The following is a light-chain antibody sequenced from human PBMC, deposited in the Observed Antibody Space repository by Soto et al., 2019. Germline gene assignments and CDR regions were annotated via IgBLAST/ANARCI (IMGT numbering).Light chain of an antibody. V-gene: IGLV1-40*01. CDR2: GNN. J-gene: IGLJ1*01. CDR3: QSYDSSLSAYV. CDR1: SSNIGAGYD. Sequence: QSVLTQPLSVSGAPGQRVTISCTGSSSNIGAGYDVHWYQQLPGTAPKLLIYGNNNRPSGVPDRFSGSKSGTSASLAITGLQAEDEADYYCQSYDSSLSAYVFGTGTKLTVL.